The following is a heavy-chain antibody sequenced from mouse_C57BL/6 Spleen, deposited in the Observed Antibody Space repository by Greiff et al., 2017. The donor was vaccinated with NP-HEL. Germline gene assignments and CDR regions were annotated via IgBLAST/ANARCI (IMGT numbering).Heavy chain of an antibody. J-gene: IGHJ4*01. D-gene: IGHD1-1*01. Sequence: QVQLQQPGAELVRPGSSVKLSCKASGYTFTSYWMHWVKQRPIQGLEWIGNIDPSDSETHYNQKFKDKATLTVDKSSSTAYMQLSSLTSEDSAVYYCARSLITAVVATSAMDYWGQGTSVTVSS. CDR1: GYTFTSYW. CDR3: ARSLITAVVATSAMDY. V-gene: IGHV1-52*01. CDR2: IDPSDSET.